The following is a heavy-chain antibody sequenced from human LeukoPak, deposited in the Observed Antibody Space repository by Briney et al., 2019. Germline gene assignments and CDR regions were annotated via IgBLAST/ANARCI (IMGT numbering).Heavy chain of an antibody. D-gene: IGHD3-9*01. J-gene: IGHJ4*02. Sequence: GGSLRLSCAASGFSLSSYSMNGVRQAPGKGLEWVSSISSSSSYIYYADSVKGRFTISRDNAKNSLYLQMNNLRAEDTAVYYCAKDRDILTGYYGYTTYDYWGQGTLVTVSS. CDR1: GFSLSSYS. CDR2: ISSSSSYI. V-gene: IGHV3-21*04. CDR3: AKDRDILTGYYGYTTYDY.